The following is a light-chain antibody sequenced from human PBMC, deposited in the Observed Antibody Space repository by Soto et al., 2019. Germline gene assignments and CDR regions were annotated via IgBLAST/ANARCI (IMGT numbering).Light chain of an antibody. CDR3: QYYNGAPWT. J-gene: IGKJ1*01. V-gene: IGKV1-27*01. CDR1: QGISTY. CDR2: AAS. Sequence: DIQMTQSPSSLSASLGDRVTITCRASQGISTYLVWYQQKPGTVPKLLIFAASTLQSGVPYRFSGSGSGTDFTLTISSLQYEDVATYYCQYYNGAPWTFGQCTKVEIK.